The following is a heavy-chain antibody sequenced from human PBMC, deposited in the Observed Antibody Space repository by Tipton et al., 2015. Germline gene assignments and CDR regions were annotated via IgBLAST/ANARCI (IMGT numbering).Heavy chain of an antibody. Sequence: TLSLTCTVSGGSISRSSYYWAWIRQPPGKGLEWIGSLYFSGSTYYNPSLKSRVTISIESFKNQFSLKLSSVTAADTAVYYCASPCRPHDRGDYYFQPCGQGSLVSVS. D-gene: IGHD4-17*01. V-gene: IGHV4-39*01. J-gene: IGHJ1*01. CDR2: LYFSGST. CDR3: ASPCRPHDRGDYYFQP. CDR1: GGSISRSSYY.